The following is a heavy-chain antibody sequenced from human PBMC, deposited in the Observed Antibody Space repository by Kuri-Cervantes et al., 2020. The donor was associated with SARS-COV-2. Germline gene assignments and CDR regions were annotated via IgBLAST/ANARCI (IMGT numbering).Heavy chain of an antibody. CDR2: IYYSGST. Sequence: ESLKISCTVSGGSISSHYWSWIRQPPGKGLEWIGYIYYSGSTNYNPSLKSRVTISVDTSKNQFSLKLSSVTAADTAVYYCARAPFEGDAFDIWGQGTMVTVSS. CDR3: ARAPFEGDAFDI. V-gene: IGHV4-59*08. J-gene: IGHJ3*02. D-gene: IGHD3-9*01. CDR1: GGSISSHY.